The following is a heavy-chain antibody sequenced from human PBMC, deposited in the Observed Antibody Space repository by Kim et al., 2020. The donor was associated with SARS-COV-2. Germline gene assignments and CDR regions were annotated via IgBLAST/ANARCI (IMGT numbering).Heavy chain of an antibody. D-gene: IGHD3-3*01. J-gene: IGHJ4*01. CDR1: GFTFSSYG. V-gene: IGHV3-30*18. CDR3: AKDWNDFWSGYYPFDY. Sequence: GGSLRLSCAASGFTFSSYGMHWVRQAPGKGLEWVAVISYDGSNKYYADSVKGRFTISRDNSKNTLYLQMNSLRAEDTAVYYCAKDWNDFWSGYYPFDYWG. CDR2: ISYDGSNK.